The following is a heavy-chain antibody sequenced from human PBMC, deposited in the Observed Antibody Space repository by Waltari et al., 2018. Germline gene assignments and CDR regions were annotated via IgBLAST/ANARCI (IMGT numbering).Heavy chain of an antibody. D-gene: IGHD2-2*01. CDR3: AGRGEEAPGASGWAWGYGF. J-gene: IGHJ4*02. Sequence: EVQLVESGGGLIQPGGSLRLACAASGFILRSQSRRSVRPAPGRGREWVSATSGGGTTYYAEAVKGRFTVSRDNSKNTLYLQMNSLRVEDTAFYYCAGRGEEAPGASGWAWGYGFWGQGTLVTVSS. V-gene: IGHV3-53*01. CDR1: GFILRSQS. CDR2: TSGGGTT.